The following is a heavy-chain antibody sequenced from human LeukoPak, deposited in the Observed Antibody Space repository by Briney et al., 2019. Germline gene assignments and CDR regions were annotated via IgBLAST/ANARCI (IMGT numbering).Heavy chain of an antibody. CDR3: ARDPVRGWFTRQTYNWFDP. J-gene: IGHJ5*02. V-gene: IGHV3-21*01. CDR2: ISSSSSYI. Sequence: GGSLRLSCAASGFTFSSYSMNWVRQAPGKGLEWVSSISSSSSYIYYADSVKGRFTISRDNAKNSLYLQMNSLRAEDTAVYYCARDPVRGWFTRQTYNWFDPWGQGTLVTVSS. CDR1: GFTFSSYS. D-gene: IGHD2-15*01.